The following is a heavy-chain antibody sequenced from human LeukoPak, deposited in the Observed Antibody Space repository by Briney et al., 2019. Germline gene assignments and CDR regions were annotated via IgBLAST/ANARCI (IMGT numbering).Heavy chain of an antibody. D-gene: IGHD3-22*01. J-gene: IGHJ5*02. CDR2: IIPILGIA. CDR3: ARGRPNQDDSSGVISSTMLRGPNWFDP. V-gene: IGHV1-69*04. CDR1: GGTFSSYA. Sequence: SVKVSCKAAGGTFSSYAISWVRQAPGQGREWMGRIIPILGIANYAQKFEGRVTITADKSTSTAYMELSSLRSEDTDVYYCARGRPNQDDSSGVISSTMLRGPNWFDPWGQGTLVTVSS.